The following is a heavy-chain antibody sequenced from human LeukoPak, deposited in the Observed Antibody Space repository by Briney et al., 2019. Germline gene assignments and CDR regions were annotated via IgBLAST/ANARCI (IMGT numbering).Heavy chain of an antibody. CDR1: GFTFSSYA. CDR3: AKDVAAGAMYYFDY. CDR2: ISGSGGST. V-gene: IGHV3-23*01. J-gene: IGHJ4*02. Sequence: GGSLRLSCAASGFTFSSYAMSWVRQAPGKGLEWVSAISGSGGSTNYADSVKGRFTISRDNSKSTLYLQMNSLRAEDTAVYYCAKDVAAGAMYYFDYWGQGTLVTVSS. D-gene: IGHD6-13*01.